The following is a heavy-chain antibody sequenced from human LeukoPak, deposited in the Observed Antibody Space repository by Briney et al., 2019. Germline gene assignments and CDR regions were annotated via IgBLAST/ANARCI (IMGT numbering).Heavy chain of an antibody. V-gene: IGHV3-23*01. J-gene: IGHJ4*02. CDR1: GFTFSSYG. CDR3: AKGLISSATYFSYFDY. Sequence: QPGGSPRLSCAASGFTFSSYGMGWVRQAPGKGLEWVAAISAGGDLTNYADSVKGRFTISRDSSKNMLYVQMNSLRAEDTAIYYCAKGLISSATYFSYFDYWGQGTLVTVSS. D-gene: IGHD1-26*01. CDR2: ISAGGDLT.